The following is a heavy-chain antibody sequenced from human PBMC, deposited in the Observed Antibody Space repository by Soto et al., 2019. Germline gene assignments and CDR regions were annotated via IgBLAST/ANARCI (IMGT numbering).Heavy chain of an antibody. V-gene: IGHV3-15*01. CDR1: GFTFSNAW. CDR2: IKSKTDGGTT. J-gene: IGHJ4*02. Sequence: GSLRLSCAASGFTFSNAWMSWVRQAPGKGLEWVGRIKSKTDGGTTDYAAPVKGRFTISRDDSKNTLYLQMNSLKTEDTAVYYCTTGVSSGWYPPFDYWGQGTLVTVSS. CDR3: TTGVSSGWYPPFDY. D-gene: IGHD6-19*01.